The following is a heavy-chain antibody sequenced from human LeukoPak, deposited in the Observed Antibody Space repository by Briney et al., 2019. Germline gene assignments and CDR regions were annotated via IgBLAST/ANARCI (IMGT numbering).Heavy chain of an antibody. CDR2: IHWNSGRT. Sequence: PGGSLRLSCAASGFTFDDYAMHWVRLVPGKGLEWVSGIHWNSGRTGYADSVKGRFTISRDNAKDSLYLQMNSLRAEGTALYYCAKDATRIRIFGDAFDIWGQGTMVTVSS. CDR1: GFTFDDYA. D-gene: IGHD3-3*01. CDR3: AKDATRIRIFGDAFDI. V-gene: IGHV3-9*01. J-gene: IGHJ3*02.